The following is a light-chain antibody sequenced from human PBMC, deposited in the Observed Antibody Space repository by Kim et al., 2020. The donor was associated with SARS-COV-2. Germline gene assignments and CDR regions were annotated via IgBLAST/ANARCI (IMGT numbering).Light chain of an antibody. Sequence: SYELTQPPSVSVAPGKTATITCGGNNIGSKSVHWYQQKPGQAPLVVVSYDSDRPSGIPERISGSNSGNTATLTISRVEAGDEADYYCQVWDSSSDHVIFGGGTKLTVL. V-gene: IGLV3-21*04. CDR2: YDS. J-gene: IGLJ2*01. CDR1: NIGSKS. CDR3: QVWDSSSDHVI.